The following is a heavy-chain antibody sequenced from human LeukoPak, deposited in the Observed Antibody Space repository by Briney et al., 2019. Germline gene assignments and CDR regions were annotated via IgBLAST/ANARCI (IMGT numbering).Heavy chain of an antibody. CDR2: ISSSSSTI. CDR3: ASVAVLWFGEYYFDY. CDR1: GFTFSSYS. Sequence: PGGSLRLSCAASGFTFSSYSMNWVRQAPGKGLEWVSYISSSSSTIYYADSVKGRFTISRDNAKNSLYLQMNSLRAEDTAVYYCASVAVLWFGEYYFDYWGQGTLVTVSS. J-gene: IGHJ4*02. D-gene: IGHD3-10*01. V-gene: IGHV3-48*01.